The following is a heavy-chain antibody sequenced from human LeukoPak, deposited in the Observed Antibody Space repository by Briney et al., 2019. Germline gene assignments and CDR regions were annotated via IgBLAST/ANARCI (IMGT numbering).Heavy chain of an antibody. Sequence: SETLSLTCTVSGGSISSDYWSWIRQSPGRGGEWIGYIYYSGTTSYIRTLKSRVTISLDTSKNQFSLKLSSVTAADTAVYYCARGANWGSPDYWGQGSLVTVSS. CDR2: IYYSGTT. D-gene: IGHD7-27*01. J-gene: IGHJ4*02. CDR3: ARGANWGSPDY. V-gene: IGHV4-59*01. CDR1: GGSISSDY.